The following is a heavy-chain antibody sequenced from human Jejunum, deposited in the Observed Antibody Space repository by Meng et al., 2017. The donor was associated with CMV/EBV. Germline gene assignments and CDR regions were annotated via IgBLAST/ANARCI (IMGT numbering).Heavy chain of an antibody. CDR3: ARGGWRFSFGSFDY. J-gene: IGHJ4*02. D-gene: IGHD5-18*01. V-gene: IGHV3-48*04. CDR1: GLTFSSYA. Sequence: GLTFSSYAMNWVRQAPGKGLEWVSYIGSSGRTIYFADSVRGRFTISRDNAKNSLYLQMNSLTGEDTAMYYCARGGWRFSFGSFDYWGQGALGTVSS. CDR2: IGSSGRTI.